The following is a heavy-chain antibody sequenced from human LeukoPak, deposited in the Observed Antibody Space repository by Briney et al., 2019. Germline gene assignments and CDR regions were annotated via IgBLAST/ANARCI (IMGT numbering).Heavy chain of an antibody. CDR3: SRDGKYGSAWHPDY. CDR2: TYYRSKWYN. J-gene: IGHJ4*02. V-gene: IGHV6-1*01. Sequence: SQTLSLTCAISGDSVSSNSAAWNWIRPSPSRGLEWLGRTYYRSKWYNDYALSVKSRISINPDTSKNQFSLQLNSVTPEDTAVYYCSRDGKYGSAWHPDYWGQGTLVTVSS. D-gene: IGHD6-19*01. CDR1: GDSVSSNSAA.